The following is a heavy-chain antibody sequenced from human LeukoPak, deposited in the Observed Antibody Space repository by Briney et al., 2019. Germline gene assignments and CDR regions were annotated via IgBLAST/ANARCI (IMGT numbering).Heavy chain of an antibody. V-gene: IGHV4-30-4*08. D-gene: IGHD2-21*02. J-gene: IGHJ4*02. Sequence: PSQTLSLTCSVSGAPLNSGDYYWTWLPQSPGMGLERIAYIHYNGATYYHTYLKGRLSVSLDTSRNQFSLNLNFVTAADTAVYFCSRVMSDCGSDMCYKGYLDSWGQGTLVTVSS. CDR1: GAPLNSGDYY. CDR3: SRVMSDCGSDMCYKGYLDS. CDR2: IHYNGAT.